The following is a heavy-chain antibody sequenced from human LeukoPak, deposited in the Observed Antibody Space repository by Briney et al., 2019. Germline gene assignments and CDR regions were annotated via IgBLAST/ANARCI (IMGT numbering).Heavy chain of an antibody. V-gene: IGHV3-23*01. CDR1: GFTFSSYA. J-gene: IGHJ4*02. CDR3: AKTKPYGTTWYGGID. Sequence: PGGSLRLSCVASGFTFSSYAMSWVRQAPGKGLEWVSAIRESGGSTHYADSVKGRFTISRDNSKNTLYLQMNSLRAEDTAVYYFAKTKPYGTTWYGGIDWGQGALVTVSS. CDR2: IRESGGST. D-gene: IGHD6-13*01.